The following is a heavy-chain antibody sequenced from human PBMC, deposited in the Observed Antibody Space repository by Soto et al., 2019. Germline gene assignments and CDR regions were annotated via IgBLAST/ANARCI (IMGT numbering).Heavy chain of an antibody. V-gene: IGHV4-34*01. Sequence: SETLSLTCAVYGGYFSGYYWSWIRQPPGKGLEWIGEINHSGSTNYNPSLKSRVTISVDTSKNQFSLKLSSVTAADTAVYYCARGLPDEVWGSYRYTFDYWGQGTLVTVSS. CDR3: ARGLPDEVWGSYRYTFDY. CDR2: INHSGST. CDR1: GGYFSGYY. J-gene: IGHJ4*02. D-gene: IGHD3-16*02.